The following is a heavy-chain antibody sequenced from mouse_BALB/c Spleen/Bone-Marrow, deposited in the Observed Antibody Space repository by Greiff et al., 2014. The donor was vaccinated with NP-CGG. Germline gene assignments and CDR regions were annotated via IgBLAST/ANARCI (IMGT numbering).Heavy chain of an antibody. Sequence: DVKLVESGAELVKPGASVKLSCTASGFNIKDTYMHWVKQRPEQGLEWIGRIDPANGNTKYDPKFQGKATITADTSSNTAYLQLSSLTSEDTAVYYCAGLRPRFEFAYWGQGTLVTVSA. D-gene: IGHD2-4*01. V-gene: IGHV14-3*02. CDR1: GFNIKDTY. CDR2: IDPANGNT. J-gene: IGHJ3*01. CDR3: AGLRPRFEFAY.